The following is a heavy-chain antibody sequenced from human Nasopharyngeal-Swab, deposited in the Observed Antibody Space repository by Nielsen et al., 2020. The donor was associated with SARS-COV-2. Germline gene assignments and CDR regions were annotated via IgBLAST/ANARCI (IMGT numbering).Heavy chain of an antibody. CDR2: IYPGDSDT. D-gene: IGHD1-26*01. J-gene: IGHJ5*02. Sequence: GESLKISCKGSGYSFTSYWIGWVRQMPGKGLEWMGIIYPGDSDTRYSPSFQGQVTISADKSISTAYLQWSSLKASDTAMYYCARRRAEYSGSYYGFDPWGQGTLVTVSS. V-gene: IGHV5-51*01. CDR3: ARRRAEYSGSYYGFDP. CDR1: GYSFTSYW.